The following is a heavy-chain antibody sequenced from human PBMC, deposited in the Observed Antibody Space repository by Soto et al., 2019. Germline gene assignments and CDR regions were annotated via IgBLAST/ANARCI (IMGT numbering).Heavy chain of an antibody. J-gene: IGHJ4*02. V-gene: IGHV2-5*02. Sequence: SGPTLVNPTQTLSLTCTFSGFSLSTSGVGVGWIRQPPGKALEWLALFYWDEDKRYSPSLKSRLTITKDTSKNQVVLTMTNMDPVDTATYYCAHRQRTVYFDYWGQGTLVTGS. CDR2: FYWDEDK. CDR3: AHRQRTVYFDY. D-gene: IGHD4-17*01. CDR1: GFSLSTSGVG.